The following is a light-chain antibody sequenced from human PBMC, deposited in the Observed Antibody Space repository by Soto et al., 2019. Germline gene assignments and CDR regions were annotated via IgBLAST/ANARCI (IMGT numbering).Light chain of an antibody. CDR1: QSVSSSY. J-gene: IGKJ4*01. Sequence: EIVLTQAPGTLSSSPVERASLSCMAIQSVSSSYLAWYQQKPGQPPRLLIYGASSRATGIPDRFSGSGSGTDFTLTISRLEPEDFAVYYCQQYGSSPPPTFGGGTKVDIK. CDR2: GAS. CDR3: QQYGSSPPPT. V-gene: IGKV3-20*01.